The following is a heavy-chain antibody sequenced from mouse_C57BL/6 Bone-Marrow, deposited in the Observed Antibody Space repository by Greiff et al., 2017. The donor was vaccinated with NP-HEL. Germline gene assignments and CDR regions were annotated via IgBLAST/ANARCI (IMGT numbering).Heavy chain of an antibody. CDR2: IYPGSGNT. CDR1: GYSFTSYY. Sequence: QVHVKQSGPELVKPGASVKISCKASGYSFTSYYIHWVKQRPGQGLEWIGWIYPGSGNTKYNEKFKGKATLTADTSSSTAYMQLSSLTSEDSAVYYCARGGFWYYGSSPWFAYWGQGTLVTVSA. D-gene: IGHD1-1*01. CDR3: ARGGFWYYGSSPWFAY. V-gene: IGHV1-66*01. J-gene: IGHJ3*01.